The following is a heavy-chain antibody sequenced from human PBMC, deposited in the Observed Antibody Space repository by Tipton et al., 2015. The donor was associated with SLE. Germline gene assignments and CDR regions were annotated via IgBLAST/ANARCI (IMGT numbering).Heavy chain of an antibody. CDR2: ISSSSSYI. Sequence: GSLRLSCITSGFTFNNYIMNWVRQAPGKGLEWVSSISSSSSYIFYADSVKGRFTISRDNAKKSLSLHMNSLRTEDTAVYYCVARVDWYFDLWGRGTLVTVSS. CDR3: VARVDWYFDL. CDR1: GFTFNNYI. V-gene: IGHV3-21*03. J-gene: IGHJ2*01. D-gene: IGHD6-6*01.